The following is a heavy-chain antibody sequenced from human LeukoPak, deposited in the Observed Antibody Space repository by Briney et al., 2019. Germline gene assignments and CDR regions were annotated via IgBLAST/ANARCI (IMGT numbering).Heavy chain of an antibody. D-gene: IGHD3-10*01. CDR1: GFTFSDYY. J-gene: IGHJ4*02. CDR2: IKQGGSEK. CDR3: AKQGGSGSYYNPYYFDY. Sequence: GGSLRLSCVASGFTFSDYYMSWVRQPPGKGLEWVANIKQGGSEKYYVDSVKGRFTISRDNSKNTLYLQMNSLRAEDTAVYYCAKQGGSGSYYNPYYFDYWGQGILVTVSS. V-gene: IGHV3-7*03.